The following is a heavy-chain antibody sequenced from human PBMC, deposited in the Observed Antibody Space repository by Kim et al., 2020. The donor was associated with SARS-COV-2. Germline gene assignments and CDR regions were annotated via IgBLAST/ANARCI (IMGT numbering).Heavy chain of an antibody. V-gene: IGHV3-15*01. CDR3: LRSRVRGVIPPFDY. CDR1: GFTFSNAW. J-gene: IGHJ4*02. D-gene: IGHD3-10*01. Sequence: GGSLRLSCAASGFTFSNAWMSWVRQAPGKGLEWVGRIKSKTDGGTTDHAAPVKGRFTISRDDSKNTLYLQMNSLKTEDTAVYYCLRSRVRGVIPPFDYWGQGTLVTVSS. CDR2: IKSKTDGGTT.